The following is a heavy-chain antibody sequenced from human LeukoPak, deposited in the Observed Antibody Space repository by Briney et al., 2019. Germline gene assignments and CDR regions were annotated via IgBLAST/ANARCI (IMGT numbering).Heavy chain of an antibody. V-gene: IGHV1-2*02. D-gene: IGHD3-10*01. J-gene: IGHJ3*02. CDR1: GYTFTDYY. Sequence: ASVKVSCKASGYTFTDYYMHWVRQAPGQGLEWMGWINPNSGGTHYAQKFQGRVTMTRDTSISTAYMDLSRLRSDDTAVYYCATRGEEVLLDKAAFHIWGRGTMVTVSS. CDR3: ATRGEEVLLDKAAFHI. CDR2: INPNSGGT.